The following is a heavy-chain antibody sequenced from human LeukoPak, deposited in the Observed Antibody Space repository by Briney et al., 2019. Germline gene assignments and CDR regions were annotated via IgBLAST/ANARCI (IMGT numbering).Heavy chain of an antibody. D-gene: IGHD3-10*01. CDR1: GLPFRDHF. V-gene: IGHV3-23*01. Sequence: GGPRRLSGVVSGLPFRDHFLDGVRRAPGKGLEGGSAISGSGGSTYYADSVKGRFTISRDNSKNSLYLQMNSLRAEDTAVYYCANDKGLWFGELDPIYYYGMDVWGQGTTVTVSS. CDR3: ANDKGLWFGELDPIYYYGMDV. CDR2: ISGSGGST. J-gene: IGHJ6*02.